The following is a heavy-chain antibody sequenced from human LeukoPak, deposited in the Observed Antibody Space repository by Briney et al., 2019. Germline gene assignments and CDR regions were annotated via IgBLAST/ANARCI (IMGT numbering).Heavy chain of an antibody. CDR1: GFTFSNAW. V-gene: IGHV3-15*01. D-gene: IGHD3-10*01. Sequence: PGGSLRLSCAASGFTFSNAWMSWVRQAPGKGLEWVGRIKSKTDGGTTDYAAPVKGRFTISRDDSKNTLYLQMNSLKTEDTAVYYCTTGYYGSGSFYYYYGMDVWGQGTTVTVSS. CDR2: IKSKTDGGTT. J-gene: IGHJ6*02. CDR3: TTGYYGSGSFYYYYGMDV.